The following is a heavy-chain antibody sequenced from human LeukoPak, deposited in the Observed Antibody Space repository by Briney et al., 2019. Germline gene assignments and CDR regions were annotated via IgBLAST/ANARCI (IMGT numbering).Heavy chain of an antibody. D-gene: IGHD6-6*01. CDR3: AKGPTYSSSSLFDY. CDR2: ISSSGSDI. Sequence: GGSLRLSCAASGFTFSSYTMNWVRQAPGKGLEWVSSISSSGSDIFYADSLKGRFTISRDNAKNSLYLQMNSLRPEDMALYYCAKGPTYSSSSLFDYWGQGILVAVSS. CDR1: GFTFSSYT. J-gene: IGHJ4*02. V-gene: IGHV3-21*04.